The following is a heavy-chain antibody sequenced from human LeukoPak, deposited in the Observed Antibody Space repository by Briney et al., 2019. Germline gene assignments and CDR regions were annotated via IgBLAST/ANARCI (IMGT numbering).Heavy chain of an antibody. CDR1: GFTFSSYA. J-gene: IGHJ3*02. D-gene: IGHD2-2*01. CDR3: AKDGVVVPAATKRGDAFDI. CDR2: ISGSGGST. V-gene: IGHV3-23*01. Sequence: GGSLRLSCAASGFTFSSYAMSWVRQAPGKGLEWVSAISGSGGSTYYADSVKGRFTISRDNSKNTLYLQMNSLRAEDTAVYYCAKDGVVVPAATKRGDAFDIWGQGTMVTVSS.